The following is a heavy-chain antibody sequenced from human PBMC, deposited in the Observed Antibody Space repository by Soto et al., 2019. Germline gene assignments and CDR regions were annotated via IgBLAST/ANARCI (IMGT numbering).Heavy chain of an antibody. CDR2: IWYDGTVK. Sequence: GGSLRLSCAASGFTFRSHGMHWVRQAPGKGLEWVAVIWYDGTVKYYTDSVKGRFTISRDNSKNTLYLQMNSLRAEDTAVYYCARESLYSDSSPSAFDIWGQGTRVTVSS. V-gene: IGHV3-33*01. D-gene: IGHD1-26*01. CDR3: ARESLYSDSSPSAFDI. J-gene: IGHJ3*02. CDR1: GFTFRSHG.